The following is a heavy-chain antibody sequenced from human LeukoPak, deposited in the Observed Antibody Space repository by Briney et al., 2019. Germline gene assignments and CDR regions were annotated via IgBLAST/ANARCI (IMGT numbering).Heavy chain of an antibody. CDR2: IYYSGST. CDR3: ARQNWNYFQHPKELDY. V-gene: IGHV4-39*01. D-gene: IGHD3-10*01. J-gene: IGHJ4*02. Sequence: PSETLSLTCTVSGGSISSSNYYWGWIRQPPGKGLEWIGSIYYSGSTYDNPSLKSRVTISVDTSKNRFSLRLSSVTAADTAVYYCARQNWNYFQHPKELDYWGQGTLVTVSS. CDR1: GGSISSSNYY.